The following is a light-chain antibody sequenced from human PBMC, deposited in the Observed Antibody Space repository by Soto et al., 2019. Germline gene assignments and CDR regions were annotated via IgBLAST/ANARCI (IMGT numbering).Light chain of an antibody. Sequence: QLVLTQPPSASATPGQRVTISCSGSASNIASNTVNWYQHLPGTAPKLLIYNNYQRPSGVPDRFSGSKSGTSASLAISGLRSEDEADYYCAAWDDSLNGPVFGGGTKLTVL. J-gene: IGLJ2*01. CDR3: AAWDDSLNGPV. CDR1: ASNIASNT. V-gene: IGLV1-44*01. CDR2: NNY.